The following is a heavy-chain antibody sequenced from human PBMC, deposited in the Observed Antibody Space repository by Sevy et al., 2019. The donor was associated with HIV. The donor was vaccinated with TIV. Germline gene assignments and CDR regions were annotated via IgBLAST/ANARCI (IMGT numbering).Heavy chain of an antibody. CDR2: ISWNSGII. CDR1: GFNFEDYA. J-gene: IGHJ5*02. D-gene: IGHD2-15*01. Sequence: GGSLRLSCAASGFNFEDYAMHWVRQAPGKGLEWVSGISWNSGIIGYADSVKGRFTISRDNAKNSLYLQMNSLRGEDTALYYCAKDVVASAATPDNWFDPWGQRTLVTVSS. V-gene: IGHV3-9*01. CDR3: AKDVVASAATPDNWFDP.